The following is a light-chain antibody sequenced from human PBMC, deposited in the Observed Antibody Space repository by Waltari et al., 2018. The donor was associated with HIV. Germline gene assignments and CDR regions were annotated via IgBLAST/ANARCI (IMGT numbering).Light chain of an antibody. J-gene: IGKJ2*01. CDR3: QQYYGIPPMYT. CDR1: QNILYSSSNMNN. Sequence: DIVMTQSPDSLAVSLGERATINCKSSQNILYSSSNMNNLAWYQQSPGQPPKLLIYWASTRESGVPDRFSGNGSGTDFTLTISTLQAEDVAVYYCQQYYGIPPMYTFGQGTRLEIK. CDR2: WAS. V-gene: IGKV4-1*01.